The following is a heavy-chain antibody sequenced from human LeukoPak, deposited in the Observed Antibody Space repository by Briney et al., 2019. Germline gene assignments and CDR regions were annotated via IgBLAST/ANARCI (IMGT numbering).Heavy chain of an antibody. CDR1: GYTFTTYT. V-gene: IGHV1-18*01. CDR2: ISTSNGNT. J-gene: IGHJ3*02. D-gene: IGHD6-13*01. CDR3: AREEGAPIAAANI. Sequence: ASVKVSFKASGYTFTTYTISWVRQAPGQGLEWMGWISTSNGNTNYAQKLQGRVTMTTDTSTSTAYMELRSLRSDDTAVYYCAREEGAPIAAANIWGLGTMVTVSS.